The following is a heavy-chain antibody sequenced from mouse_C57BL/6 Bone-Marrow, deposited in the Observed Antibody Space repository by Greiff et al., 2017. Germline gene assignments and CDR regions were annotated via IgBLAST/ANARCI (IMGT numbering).Heavy chain of an antibody. CDR3: ARRDYSSLSSWYFDV. Sequence: VQLQQSGAELARPGASVKLSCKASGYTFTSYGISWVTQRTGQGLEWIGELYPRSGNTYYNEKFKGKATLTAYKSSSTAYLELRSRTSEDSAVFFCARRDYSSLSSWYFDVWGKGTTVTVSS. D-gene: IGHD2-5*01. J-gene: IGHJ1*03. V-gene: IGHV1-81*01. CDR1: GYTFTSYG. CDR2: LYPRSGNT.